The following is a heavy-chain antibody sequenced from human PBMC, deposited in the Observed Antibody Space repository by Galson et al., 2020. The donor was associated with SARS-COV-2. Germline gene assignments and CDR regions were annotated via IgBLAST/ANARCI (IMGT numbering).Heavy chain of an antibody. Sequence: TGGSLRLSCAASGFTFSSYAMHWVRQAPGKGLEWVAVISYDGSNKYYADSVKGRFTISRDNSKNTLYLQMNSLRAEDTAVYYCARDSGGQLDDWGQGTLVTVSS. CDR3: ARDSGGQLDD. J-gene: IGHJ4*02. V-gene: IGHV3-30-3*01. D-gene: IGHD3-10*01. CDR1: GFTFSSYA. CDR2: ISYDGSNK.